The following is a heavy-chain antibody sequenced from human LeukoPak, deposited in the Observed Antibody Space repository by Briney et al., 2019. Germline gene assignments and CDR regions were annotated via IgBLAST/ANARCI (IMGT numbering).Heavy chain of an antibody. Sequence: NPGGSLRLSCAASGFTFPNAWMHWVRQAPGKGLEWVGRIKNKNSGRTTNYIAPVKGRFTISRDDSRNTLYLEMDNLKTDDTAIYYCVTDGGLLPYYFTYWGQGTLVTVSS. CDR1: GFTFPNAW. V-gene: IGHV3-15*01. CDR2: IKNKNSGRTT. J-gene: IGHJ1*01. CDR3: VTDGGLLPYYFTY. D-gene: IGHD3-10*01.